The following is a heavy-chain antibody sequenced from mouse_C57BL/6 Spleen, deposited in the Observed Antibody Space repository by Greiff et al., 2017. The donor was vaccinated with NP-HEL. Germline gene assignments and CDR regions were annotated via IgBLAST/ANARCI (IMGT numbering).Heavy chain of an antibody. CDR3: ARLDGNSDRVYAMDY. J-gene: IGHJ4*01. D-gene: IGHD2-1*01. CDR2: IYPRSGNT. Sequence: QVQLQQSGAELARPGASVKLSCKASGYTFTSYGISWVKQRTGQGLEWIGEIYPRSGNTYYNEKFKGKATLTADKSSSTAYMELRSLTSDDSAVYFCARLDGNSDRVYAMDYWGQGTSVTVSS. V-gene: IGHV1-81*01. CDR1: GYTFTSYG.